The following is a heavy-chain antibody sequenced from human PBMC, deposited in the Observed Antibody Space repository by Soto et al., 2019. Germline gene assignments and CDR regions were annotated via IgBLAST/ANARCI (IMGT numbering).Heavy chain of an antibody. CDR3: ARRGRGWGFRLDV. V-gene: IGHV4-39*01. D-gene: IGHD5-12*01. J-gene: IGHJ6*02. Sequence: QLQLQESGPGLVKPSETLSLTCTVSGGSISSSSYYWGWIRQPPGTGLEWIGSIYYSGSTYYNPSLKSRVTISVDTSKNQFSLKLSSVTAADTAVYYCARRGRGWGFRLDVWGQGTTVTVSS. CDR2: IYYSGST. CDR1: GGSISSSSYY.